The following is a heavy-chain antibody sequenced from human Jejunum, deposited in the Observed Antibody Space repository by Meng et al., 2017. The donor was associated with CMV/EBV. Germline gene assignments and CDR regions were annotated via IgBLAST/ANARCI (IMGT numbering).Heavy chain of an antibody. CDR3: ATLPIFYYAMDV. Sequence: SGGTFSAYAISWVRQAPGQGLEWMGRIIPVLGKPTYALKFQDRITITADKFTSTAYMELSSLRSEDTAVYYCATLPIFYYAMDVWGQGTTVTVSS. CDR1: GGTFSAYA. CDR2: IIPVLGKP. J-gene: IGHJ6*02. D-gene: IGHD2-21*02. V-gene: IGHV1-69*04.